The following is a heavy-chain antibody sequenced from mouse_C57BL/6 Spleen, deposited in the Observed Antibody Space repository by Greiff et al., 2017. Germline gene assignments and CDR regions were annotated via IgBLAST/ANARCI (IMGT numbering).Heavy chain of an antibody. Sequence: EVKLQESGPGLVKPSQSLSLTCSVTGYSITSGYYWNWIRQFPGNKLEWMGYISYDGSNNYNPSLKNRISITRDTSKNQFFLKLNSVTTEDTATYYCAREGGGSSYYFDYWGQGTTLTVSS. D-gene: IGHD1-1*01. J-gene: IGHJ2*01. V-gene: IGHV3-6*01. CDR1: GYSITSGYY. CDR2: ISYDGSN. CDR3: AREGGGSSYYFDY.